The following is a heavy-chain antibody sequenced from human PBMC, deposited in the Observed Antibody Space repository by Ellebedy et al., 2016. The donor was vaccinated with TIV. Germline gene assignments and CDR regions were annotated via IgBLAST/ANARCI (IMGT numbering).Heavy chain of an antibody. D-gene: IGHD6-19*01. CDR2: IIPILGIA. CDR1: GGTFSNYV. V-gene: IGHV1-69*04. Sequence: AASVKVSCKASGGTFSNYVISWVRQAPGQGLEWMGRIIPILGIANYAQKFQGRVTVTADKSTSTAYMERSSLRTEDTAVFYCARTVSYSSGWYGYWGQGTLVTVSS. J-gene: IGHJ4*02. CDR3: ARTVSYSSGWYGY.